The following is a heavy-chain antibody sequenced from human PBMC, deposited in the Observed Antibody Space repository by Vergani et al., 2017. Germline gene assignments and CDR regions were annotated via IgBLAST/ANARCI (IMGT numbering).Heavy chain of an antibody. CDR1: GFTFSSYA. Sequence: QVQLVESGGGVVQPGRSLRLSCAASGFTFSSYAMHWVRQAPGKGLEWVAVISYDGSNKYYADSVKGRFTISRDNSKNTLYLQMNSLRAEDTAVYYCAREAGGYDDYYVDYWGQGTLVTVSS. V-gene: IGHV3-30*01. CDR2: ISYDGSNK. J-gene: IGHJ4*02. CDR3: AREAGGYDDYYVDY. D-gene: IGHD5-12*01.